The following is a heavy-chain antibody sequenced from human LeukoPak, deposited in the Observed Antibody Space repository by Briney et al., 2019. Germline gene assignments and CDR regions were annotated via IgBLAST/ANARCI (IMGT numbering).Heavy chain of an antibody. CDR1: GFTFSSYA. CDR3: AKDQVWIVVGSFVY. Sequence: GGSLRLSCAASGFTFSSYAMSWVRQAPGKGLEWVSGISGSGGSTYYADSVKGRFTISRDNSKNTLYLQMTSLRAEDTAVYYCAKDQVWIVVGSFVYWGQGTLVTVSS. J-gene: IGHJ4*02. D-gene: IGHD3-22*01. V-gene: IGHV3-23*01. CDR2: ISGSGGST.